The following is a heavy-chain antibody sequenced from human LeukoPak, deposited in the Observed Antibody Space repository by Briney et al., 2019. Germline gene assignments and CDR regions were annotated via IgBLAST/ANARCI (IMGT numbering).Heavy chain of an antibody. D-gene: IGHD3-10*01. Sequence: ASVKVSCKASGYTFTGYYMHWVRQAPGQGLEWMGRINPNSGGTNYALKFQGRATMTRDTSISTAYMELSRLRSDDTAVYYCAKTMVRGEKDYWGQGTLVTVSS. CDR1: GYTFTGYY. J-gene: IGHJ4*02. CDR2: INPNSGGT. V-gene: IGHV1-2*06. CDR3: AKTMVRGEKDY.